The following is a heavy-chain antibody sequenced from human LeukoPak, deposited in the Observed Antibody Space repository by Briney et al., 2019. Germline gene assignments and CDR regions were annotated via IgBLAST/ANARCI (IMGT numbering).Heavy chain of an antibody. D-gene: IGHD2/OR15-2a*01. CDR1: GFTFSTYW. J-gene: IGHJ4*02. CDR3: ARDWFHAIDY. CDR2: IKQDGSEK. V-gene: IGHV3-7*01. Sequence: PGGSLRLSCAASGFTFSTYWMTWVRQAPGKGLEWVANIKQDGSEKYFVDSVKGRFSISRDNAKNTLYLQMNSLRAEDTAVYYCARDWFHAIDYWGQGTLVTVSS.